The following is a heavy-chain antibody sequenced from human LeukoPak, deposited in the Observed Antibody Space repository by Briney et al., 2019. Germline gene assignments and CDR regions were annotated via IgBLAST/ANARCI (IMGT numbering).Heavy chain of an antibody. CDR3: ARDHGDDFWSGPATNWFDP. CDR2: INPNSGGT. Sequence: EASVKVSCKASGYTFTGYYMHWVRQAPGQGLEWMGWINPNSGGTNYAQKFQGRVTMTRDTSISTAYMELSRLRSDDTAVYYCARDHGDDFWSGPATNWFDPWGQGTLVTVSS. D-gene: IGHD3-3*01. V-gene: IGHV1-2*02. J-gene: IGHJ5*02. CDR1: GYTFTGYY.